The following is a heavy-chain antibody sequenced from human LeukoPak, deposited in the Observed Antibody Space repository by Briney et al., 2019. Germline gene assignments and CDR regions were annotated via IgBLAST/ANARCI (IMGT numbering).Heavy chain of an antibody. Sequence: SVKVSCKASGGTFSSYAISWVRQAPGQGLEWMGGIIPIFGTANYAQKFQGRVTITTDESTSTAYMELSGLRSEDTAVYYCAVPDSSGYYFAAFDIWGQGTMVTVSS. V-gene: IGHV1-69*05. CDR2: IIPIFGTA. D-gene: IGHD3-22*01. CDR1: GGTFSSYA. J-gene: IGHJ3*02. CDR3: AVPDSSGYYFAAFDI.